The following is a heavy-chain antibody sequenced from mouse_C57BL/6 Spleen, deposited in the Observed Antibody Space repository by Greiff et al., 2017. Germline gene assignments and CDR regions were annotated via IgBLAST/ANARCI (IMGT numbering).Heavy chain of an antibody. V-gene: IGHV1-15*01. D-gene: IGHD2-3*01. CDR2: IDPETGGT. Sequence: VQLQQSGAELVRPGASVTLSCKASGYTFTDYEMHWVKQTPVHGLEWIGAIDPETGGTAYNQKFKGKATLTADKSSSTAYMELRSLTSEDSAVYYCTSPRIYDGYYEDYWGQGTTLTVSS. J-gene: IGHJ2*01. CDR3: TSPRIYDGYYEDY. CDR1: GYTFTDYE.